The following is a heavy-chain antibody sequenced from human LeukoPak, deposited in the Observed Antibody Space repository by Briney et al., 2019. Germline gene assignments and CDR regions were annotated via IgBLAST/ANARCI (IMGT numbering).Heavy chain of an antibody. CDR1: GGSFSGYY. CDR2: INHSGST. D-gene: IGHD2-15*01. V-gene: IGHV4-34*01. Sequence: PSETLSLTCAVYGGSFSGYYWNWIRQPPGKGREWIGEINHSGSTNYSPSLKSRVTMSVDTSKHQFSLKLSSVTAADTAVYYCARLPYCSGGSCYFDNWGQGALVTVSS. CDR3: ARLPYCSGGSCYFDN. J-gene: IGHJ4*02.